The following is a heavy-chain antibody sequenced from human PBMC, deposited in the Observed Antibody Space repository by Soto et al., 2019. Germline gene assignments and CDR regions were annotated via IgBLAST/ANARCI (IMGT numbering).Heavy chain of an antibody. CDR3: AKNQGVELVPLATVDWFDP. D-gene: IGHD1-26*01. CDR2: ISGSGFKK. CDR1: GFIFENFG. Sequence: XVCLRLSCAACGFIFENFGMSWVRQAPGKGLEWISSISGSGFKKYYADSVKGRFTISRDNSKSTVYLELNNLSAEDTAVYHCAKNQGVELVPLATVDWFDPWGQGSVVTVPS. J-gene: IGHJ5*02. V-gene: IGHV3-23*01.